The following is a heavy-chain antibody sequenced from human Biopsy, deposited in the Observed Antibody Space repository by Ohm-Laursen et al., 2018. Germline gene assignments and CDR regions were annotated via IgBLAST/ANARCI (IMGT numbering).Heavy chain of an antibody. D-gene: IGHD2-8*01. Sequence: SLRLSCTASGFTYSSYGMHWVRQAPGKGLEWVAAIWYDGSNKNYADSVKGRFTISRDNSKNTLYLQMNSLGGEDTAVYYCAKCMTGGSNYYFHHCGQGTLVTVSS. CDR1: GFTYSSYG. V-gene: IGHV3-33*06. CDR3: AKCMTGGSNYYFHH. J-gene: IGHJ4*02. CDR2: IWYDGSNK.